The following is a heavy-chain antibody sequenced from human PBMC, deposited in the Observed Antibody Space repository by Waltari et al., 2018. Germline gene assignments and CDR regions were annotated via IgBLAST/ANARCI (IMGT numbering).Heavy chain of an antibody. V-gene: IGHV4-39*07. CDR1: GGSISSSSYY. CDR3: ARSHFTIFGVVIPEWFDP. D-gene: IGHD3-3*01. Sequence: QLQLQESGPGLVKPSETLSLTCTVSGGSISSSSYYWGWIRQPPGKGLEWIGSIYYSGSTYSSPSLKSRVTISVDTSKNQFSLKLSSVTAADTAVYYCARSHFTIFGVVIPEWFDPWGQGTLVTVSS. CDR2: IYYSGST. J-gene: IGHJ5*02.